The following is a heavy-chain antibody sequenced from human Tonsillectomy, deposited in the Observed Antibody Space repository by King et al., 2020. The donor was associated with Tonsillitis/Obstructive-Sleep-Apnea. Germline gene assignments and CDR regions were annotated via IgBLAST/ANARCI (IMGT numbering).Heavy chain of an antibody. CDR1: GFTFSSYG. J-gene: IGHJ4*02. Sequence: VQLVESGGGVVQPGRSLRLSCAASGFTFSSYGIHWVRQAPGKGLEWVALISYDGNNKYYADSVKGRFTFSRDNSKNTLYLQMDSLRAEDTAVYYCARDLNYGAYGLDYWGQGTLVTVSS. CDR2: ISYDGNNK. CDR3: ARDLNYGAYGLDY. D-gene: IGHD4-17*01. V-gene: IGHV3-33*05.